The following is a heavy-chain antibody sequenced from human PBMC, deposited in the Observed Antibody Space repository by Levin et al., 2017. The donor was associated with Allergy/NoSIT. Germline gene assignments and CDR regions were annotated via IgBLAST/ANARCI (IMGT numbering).Heavy chain of an antibody. CDR2: INPDGTST. V-gene: IGHV3-74*01. Sequence: AGGSLRLSCAASGFSLSSYWMHWVRQGSGKGLVWVSRINPDGTSTGYADSVQGRFTISRDTAKNTVDLQMNSLRAEDTAMYYCVRGAPFDSWGQGTLVTVSS. CDR1: GFSLSSYW. J-gene: IGHJ4*02. CDR3: VRGAPFDS.